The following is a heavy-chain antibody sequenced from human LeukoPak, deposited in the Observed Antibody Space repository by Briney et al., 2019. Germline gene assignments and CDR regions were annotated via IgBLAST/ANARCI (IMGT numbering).Heavy chain of an antibody. D-gene: IGHD1-26*01. CDR2: IYYSGST. CDR1: GGSISNYY. CDR3: ARWDQNWFDP. J-gene: IGHJ5*02. V-gene: IGHV4-59*01. Sequence: SETLSLTCTVSGGSISNYYWSWIRQPPGKGLEWIGYIYYSGSTNYNPSLKSRVTISVDTSKNQFSLKLSSVTAADTAVYYCARWDQNWFDPWGQGTLVTVSS.